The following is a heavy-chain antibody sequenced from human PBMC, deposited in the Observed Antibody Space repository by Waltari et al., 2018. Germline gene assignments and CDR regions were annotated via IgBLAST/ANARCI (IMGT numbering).Heavy chain of an antibody. CDR3: ALDTGALWMDV. V-gene: IGHV1-46*01. J-gene: IGHJ6*02. CDR1: EYTFTSSY. CDR2: INPSGGST. Sequence: QVHLVPSGAELKKPGASVKISCMTPEYTFTSSYIHWVRQPPGQGLAWMGIINPSGGSTIYAQKFQGRVTMTRDTSTSTVYMELSSLRSDDTAVYYCALDTGALWMDVWGQGTTVTVSS. D-gene: IGHD2-21*01.